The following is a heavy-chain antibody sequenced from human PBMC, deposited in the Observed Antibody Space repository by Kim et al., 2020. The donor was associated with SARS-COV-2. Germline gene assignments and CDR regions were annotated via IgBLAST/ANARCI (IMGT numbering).Heavy chain of an antibody. CDR3: ARDRGVRLAVAGTGY. D-gene: IGHD6-19*01. V-gene: IGHV3-33*01. CDR2: IWYDGSNK. CDR1: GFTFSSYG. Sequence: GGSLRLSCAASGFTFSSYGMHWVCQAPGKGLEWVAVIWYDGSNKYYADSVKGRFTISRDNSKNTLYLQMNSLRAEDTAVYYCARDRGVRLAVAGTGYWGQGTLVTVSS. J-gene: IGHJ4*02.